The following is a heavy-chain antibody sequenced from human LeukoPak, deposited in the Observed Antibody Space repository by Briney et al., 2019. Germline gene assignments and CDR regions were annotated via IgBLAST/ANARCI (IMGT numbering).Heavy chain of an antibody. J-gene: IGHJ4*02. CDR3: AADGSFGNPELRFDY. Sequence: SVKVSCMASGFTFTSSAVQWVRQARGQRLEWIGWIVVGSGNTNYAQKFQERVTITRDMSTSTAYMELSSLRSEDTAVYYCAADGSFGNPELRFDYWGQGTLVTVSS. V-gene: IGHV1-58*01. D-gene: IGHD1-7*01. CDR1: GFTFTSSA. CDR2: IVVGSGNT.